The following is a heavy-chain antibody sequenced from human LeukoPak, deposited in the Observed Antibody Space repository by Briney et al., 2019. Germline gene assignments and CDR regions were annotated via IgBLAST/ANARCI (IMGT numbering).Heavy chain of an antibody. J-gene: IGHJ3*02. CDR1: GFTFSSYA. Sequence: GGSLRLSCAASGFTFSSYAMHWVRQAPGKGLEWVAVISYDGSNKYYADSVKGRFTISRDSSKNTLYLQMNTLRAEDTAVYYCAREYSRADAFDIWGQGTLVTVSS. D-gene: IGHD2-15*01. CDR3: AREYSRADAFDI. CDR2: ISYDGSNK. V-gene: IGHV3-30*14.